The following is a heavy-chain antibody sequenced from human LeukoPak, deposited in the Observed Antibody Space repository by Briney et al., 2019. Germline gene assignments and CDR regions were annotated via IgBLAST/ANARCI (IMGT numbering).Heavy chain of an antibody. Sequence: SETLSLTCTVSGDSIRNYYYSCLRQPPGKGLEWVGYIYYSGSTSYNPSLKSRVTISVDTSKNPFYLKLSSVTAADTAMYYCAKHFTGPGTYTPYFGMDVWGQGTTVTVSS. D-gene: IGHD3-16*01. V-gene: IGHV4-59*08. J-gene: IGHJ6*02. CDR2: IYYSGST. CDR3: AKHFTGPGTYTPYFGMDV. CDR1: GDSIRNYY.